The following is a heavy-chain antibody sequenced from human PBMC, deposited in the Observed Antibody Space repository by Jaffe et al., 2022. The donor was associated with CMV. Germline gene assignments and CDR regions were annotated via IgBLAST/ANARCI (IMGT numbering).Heavy chain of an antibody. V-gene: IGHV4-61*01. J-gene: IGHJ4*02. CDR2: IYYSGST. CDR3: AREIGSSGYYGGDY. CDR1: GGSVSSGSYY. Sequence: QVQLQESGPGLVKPSETLSLTCTVSGGSVSSGSYYWSWIRQPPGKGLEWIGYIYYSGSTNYNPSLKSRVTISVDTSKNQFSLKLSSVTAADTAVYYCAREIGSSGYYGGDYWGQGTLVTVSS. D-gene: IGHD3-22*01.